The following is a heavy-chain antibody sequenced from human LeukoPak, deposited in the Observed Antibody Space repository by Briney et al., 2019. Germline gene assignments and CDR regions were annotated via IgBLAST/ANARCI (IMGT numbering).Heavy chain of an antibody. CDR3: AKEGRSLQTY. J-gene: IGHJ4*02. CDR1: GFTFSDAW. CDR2: IKEDGTET. Sequence: GGSLRLSCAASGFTFSDAWMNWVRQAPGKGLEWVANIKEDGTETYYVDSVKGRFTISRDNAKNSLYLQMNSLRVEDTAVYYCAKEGRSLQTYWGQGTLVTVSS. V-gene: IGHV3-7*03. D-gene: IGHD5-24*01.